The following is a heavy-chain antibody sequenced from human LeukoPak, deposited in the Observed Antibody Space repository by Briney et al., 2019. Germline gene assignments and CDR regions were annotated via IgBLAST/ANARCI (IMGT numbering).Heavy chain of an antibody. CDR3: ARDGRISYYDSSGPFDY. D-gene: IGHD3-22*01. J-gene: IGHJ4*02. V-gene: IGHV3-33*01. CDR1: GFXFSSYG. Sequence: GGSLRLSCEASGFXFSSYGIHWVRQAPGKGLEWMAVIWYDGSNKYYADSVKGRFTISRDNSKNTLYLQMNSLRAEDTAVYYCARDGRISYYDSSGPFDYWGQGTLVTVSS. CDR2: IWYDGSNK.